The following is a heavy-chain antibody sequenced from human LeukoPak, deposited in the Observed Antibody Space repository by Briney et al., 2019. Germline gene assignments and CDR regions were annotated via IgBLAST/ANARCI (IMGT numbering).Heavy chain of an antibody. CDR1: GYTFTSYG. J-gene: IGHJ5*02. CDR2: ISAYNGNT. Sequence: GASVKVSCKASGYTFTSYGISWVRQAPGQGLEWMGWISAYNGNTNYAQKLQGRVTMTTDTSTSTAYMELRSLRSDDTAVYYCARVNIVVVPAATNWFDPWGQGTLVTVSS. CDR3: ARVNIVVVPAATNWFDP. V-gene: IGHV1-18*01. D-gene: IGHD2-2*01.